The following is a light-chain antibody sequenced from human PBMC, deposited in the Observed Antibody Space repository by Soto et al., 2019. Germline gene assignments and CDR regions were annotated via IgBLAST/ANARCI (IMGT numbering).Light chain of an antibody. V-gene: IGKV1-39*01. Sequence: DIQMTQSPSSLSASVGDRVTITCRASQSISSYLNWDQQKPGKAPKLLIYAASRLQSGVPSRFSGSGSGTDFTLTISSLQPEDFATCYCQQSYSTPYTFGQGTKLEI. CDR2: AAS. J-gene: IGKJ2*01. CDR1: QSISSY. CDR3: QQSYSTPYT.